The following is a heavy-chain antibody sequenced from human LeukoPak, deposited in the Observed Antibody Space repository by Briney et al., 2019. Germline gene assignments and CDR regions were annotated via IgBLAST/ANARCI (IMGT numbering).Heavy chain of an antibody. Sequence: ASVKVSCKTSGYTFTSYDLNWVRQATGQGLEWMGWVNPNSGNTGYAQKFQGRVTMTMDPSISTAYMELSSLRSEDTAVYYCARDGQPYYDFWSGPLGPMDVWGKGTTVTVSS. CDR2: VNPNSGNT. CDR1: GYTFTSYD. D-gene: IGHD3-3*01. CDR3: ARDGQPYYDFWSGPLGPMDV. V-gene: IGHV1-8*01. J-gene: IGHJ6*03.